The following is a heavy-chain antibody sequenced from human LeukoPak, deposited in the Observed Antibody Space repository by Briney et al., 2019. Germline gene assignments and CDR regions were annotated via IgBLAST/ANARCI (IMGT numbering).Heavy chain of an antibody. CDR1: GYSFTSYW. CDR2: IYPGDSDT. Sequence: GESLKISCKGSGYSFTSYWIGWVRQMPGKGLEWMGIIYPGDSDTRYSPSFQGQVTISADKSISTAYLQWSSLKASDTAMYYCASPKSPPKDAFDIWGQGTMVTVSS. J-gene: IGHJ3*02. V-gene: IGHV5-51*01. CDR3: ASPKSPPKDAFDI.